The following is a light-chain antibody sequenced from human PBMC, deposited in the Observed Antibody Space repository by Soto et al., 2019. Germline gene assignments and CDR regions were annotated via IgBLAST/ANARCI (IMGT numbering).Light chain of an antibody. CDR1: QRVSSK. CDR3: KQYSEWPLT. CDR2: ATS. V-gene: IGKV3-15*01. Sequence: EIVMTQSPATLSVSPGERATLSCRASQRVSSKLAWFQQQPGRAPRLLIYATSARATGIPARFSGSGSGTEFTLTISSLQSEDFAVYYCKQYSEWPLTFGGGTRVEIK. J-gene: IGKJ4*01.